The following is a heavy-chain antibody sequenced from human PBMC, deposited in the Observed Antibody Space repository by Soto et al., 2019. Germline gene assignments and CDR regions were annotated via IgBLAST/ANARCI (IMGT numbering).Heavy chain of an antibody. J-gene: IGHJ3*02. V-gene: IGHV3-7*01. CDR2: IKQDGSEK. CDR1: GFTFSSYW. CDR3: ARVAQRQWLALDAFDI. Sequence: PGGSLRLSXAASGFTFSSYWMSWVRQAPGKGLEWVANIKQDGSEKYYVDSVKGRFTISRDNAKNSLYLQMNSLRAEDTAVYYCARVAQRQWLALDAFDIWGQGTMVTVSS. D-gene: IGHD6-19*01.